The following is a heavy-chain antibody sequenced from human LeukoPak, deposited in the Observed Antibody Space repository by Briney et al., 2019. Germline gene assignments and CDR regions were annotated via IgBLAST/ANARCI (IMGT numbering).Heavy chain of an antibody. J-gene: IGHJ6*03. CDR1: GYSISSGYY. D-gene: IGHD2-2*01. V-gene: IGHV4-38-2*02. Sequence: SETLSLTCTVSGYSISSGYYWGWIRQPPGQGLEWIGSIYHSGSTYYNPSLKSRVTISVDTSKNQFSLKPSSVTAADTAVYYCARGRVVPAAMLNYYYMDVWGKGTTVTVSS. CDR3: ARGRVVPAAMLNYYYMDV. CDR2: IYHSGST.